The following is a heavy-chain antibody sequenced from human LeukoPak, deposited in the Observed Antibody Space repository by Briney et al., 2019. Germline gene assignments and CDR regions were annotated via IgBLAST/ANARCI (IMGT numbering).Heavy chain of an antibody. D-gene: IGHD2-15*01. J-gene: IGHJ1*01. CDR3: ARGAPVVVPSDYGPGYFRH. CDR1: GGTFSSYA. CDR2: TNPSGAST. V-gene: IGHV1-46*01. Sequence: ASVKVSCKASGGTFSSYAISWVRQAPGHGLEWMGITNPSGASTSYAQKFQGRVTMTRDTSTSTVYMELSSLRSEDTAVYYCARGAPVVVPSDYGPGYFRHWGQGTLVTVSS.